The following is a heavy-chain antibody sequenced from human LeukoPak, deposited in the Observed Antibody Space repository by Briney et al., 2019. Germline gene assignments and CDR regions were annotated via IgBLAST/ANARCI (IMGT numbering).Heavy chain of an antibody. CDR3: AREGGSSSWFNWFDP. V-gene: IGHV4-61*01. CDR2: IYYSGNT. D-gene: IGHD6-13*01. Sequence: SETLSLTCTVSGGSVSSGSYYWSWIRQPPGKGLEWIGYIYYSGNTNYNPSLKSRVTISVDTSKNQFSLKLSSVTAADTAVYYCAREGGSSSWFNWFDPWGQGTLVTVSS. CDR1: GGSVSSGSYY. J-gene: IGHJ5*02.